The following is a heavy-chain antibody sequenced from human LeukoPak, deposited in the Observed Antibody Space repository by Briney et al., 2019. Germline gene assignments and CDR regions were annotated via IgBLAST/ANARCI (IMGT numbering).Heavy chain of an antibody. CDR3: AKDYHCSGGSCYSPFDY. J-gene: IGHJ4*02. CDR2: ISWDGGST. Sequence: GGSLRLSCAASGFTFDDYTMHWVRQAPGKGLEWVSLISWDGGSTYYADSVKGRFTISRDNSKNSLYLQMNSLRTEDTALYYCAKDYHCSGGSCYSPFDYWGQGTLVTVSS. V-gene: IGHV3-43*01. CDR1: GFTFDDYT. D-gene: IGHD2-15*01.